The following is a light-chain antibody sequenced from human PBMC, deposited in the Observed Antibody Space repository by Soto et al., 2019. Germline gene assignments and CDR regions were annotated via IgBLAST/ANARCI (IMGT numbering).Light chain of an antibody. J-gene: IGLJ1*01. Sequence: QCVLTQPPSASGTPGQGVSLSCSGSSSNIGSNTVNWYQQLPGTAPKLLIYSNNQRPSGVPDRFSGSKSGTSASLAISGLQSEDEADYYCAAWDDSLNGVYVFGTGTKVTVL. CDR2: SNN. V-gene: IGLV1-44*01. CDR1: SSNIGSNT. CDR3: AAWDDSLNGVYV.